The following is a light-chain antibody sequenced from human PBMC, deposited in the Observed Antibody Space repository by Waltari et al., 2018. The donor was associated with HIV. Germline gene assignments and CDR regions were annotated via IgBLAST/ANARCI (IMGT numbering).Light chain of an antibody. CDR2: QAS. V-gene: IGKV1-5*03. CDR3: QEYASFARA. Sequence: DIQMTQSPSTLSASVGDRVTISCRASRSLSGWLAWYQQKPGRAPKLLIFQASTVQSGVPSRFRGSESGTDFTLTSSSLQPDDCATYYCQEYASFARAFGQGTKVEVK. CDR1: RSLSGW. J-gene: IGKJ1*01.